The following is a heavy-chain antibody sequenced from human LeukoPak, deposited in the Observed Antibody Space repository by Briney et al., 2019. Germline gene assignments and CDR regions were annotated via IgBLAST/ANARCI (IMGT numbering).Heavy chain of an antibody. Sequence: GGSLRLSCVASGLTFSNAWMSWVRQAPGKGLEWVGRIKSKTDGETTDYAAPVKGRFTISRDDSKNTLYLQMNSLKTEDTAVYYCTRFSDCSSTSCYFLGFDYWGQGTLVTVSS. J-gene: IGHJ4*02. CDR2: IKSKTDGETT. CDR1: GLTFSNAW. D-gene: IGHD2-2*01. V-gene: IGHV3-15*01. CDR3: TRFSDCSSTSCYFLGFDY.